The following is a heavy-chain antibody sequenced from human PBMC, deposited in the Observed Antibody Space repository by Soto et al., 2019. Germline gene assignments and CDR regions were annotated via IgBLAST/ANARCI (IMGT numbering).Heavy chain of an antibody. D-gene: IGHD6-6*01. V-gene: IGHV1-69*13. J-gene: IGHJ6*02. CDR1: GGTFSSYA. CDR2: IIPIFGTA. CDR3: ARVDSSSSLYYYYGMDV. Sequence: ASVKVSCKASGGTFSSYAISWVRQAPGQGLEWMGGIIPIFGTANYAQKFQGRVTITADESTSTAYMELSSLRSEDTAVYYCARVDSSSSLYYYYGMDVWGQGTTVTVSS.